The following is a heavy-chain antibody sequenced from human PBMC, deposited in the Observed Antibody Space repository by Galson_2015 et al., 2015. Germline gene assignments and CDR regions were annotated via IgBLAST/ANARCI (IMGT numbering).Heavy chain of an antibody. CDR2: IYSGGGT. CDR3: ARDHERGVLRYGMDV. V-gene: IGHV3-53*01. CDR1: GFTVSSNY. D-gene: IGHD2-8*01. Sequence: SLRLSCAASGFTVSSNYMSWVRQAPGKGLEWVSVIYSGGGTYYADSVKGRFTISRDNSKNTLYLQMNSLRAEDTAVYYCARDHERGVLRYGMDVWGQGTTVTVSS. J-gene: IGHJ6*02.